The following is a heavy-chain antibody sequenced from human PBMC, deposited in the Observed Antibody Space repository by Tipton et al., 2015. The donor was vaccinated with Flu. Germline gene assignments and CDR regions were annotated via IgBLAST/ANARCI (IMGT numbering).Heavy chain of an antibody. V-gene: IGHV3-64*01. CDR3: ARVRCSGGTCYSNFYYMDV. Sequence: GSLRLSCAASGFTFSSYAMHWVRQAPGKGLEYVSAISYNGSSTYYANSVKGRFTISRDNSRDTLYLQMGSLRADDIAVYYCARVRCSGGTCYSNFYYMDVWGKGTTVTVSS. CDR2: ISYNGSST. D-gene: IGHD2-15*01. J-gene: IGHJ6*03. CDR1: GFTFSSYA.